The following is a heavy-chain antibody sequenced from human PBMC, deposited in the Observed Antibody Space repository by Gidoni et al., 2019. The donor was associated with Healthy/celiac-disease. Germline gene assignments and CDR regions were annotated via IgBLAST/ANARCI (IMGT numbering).Heavy chain of an antibody. CDR2: INHSGST. J-gene: IGHJ5*02. Sequence: QVQLQQWGAGLLKPSETLSLTCAVYGGSFSGYYWSWIRQPPGKGLEWIGEINHSGSTNYNPSLKSRVTISVDTSKNQFSLKLSSVTAADTAVYYCARGFPTLLGWFDPWGQGTLVTVSS. CDR1: GGSFSGYY. D-gene: IGHD3-16*01. V-gene: IGHV4-34*01. CDR3: ARGFPTLLGWFDP.